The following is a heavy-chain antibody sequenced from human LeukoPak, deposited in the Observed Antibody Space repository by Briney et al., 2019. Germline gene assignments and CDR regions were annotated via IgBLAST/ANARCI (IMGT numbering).Heavy chain of an antibody. CDR3: ARAEGSGSYYA. D-gene: IGHD3-10*01. V-gene: IGHV6-1*01. Sequence: SQTLSLTCALSGDSVSSNTAAWNWLRQSPSRGLQWLGRTYYRSKWYNDYAASVKSRITINPDTSKNQFSLQLNSVTPEDTAVYYCARAEGSGSYYAWGQGNTVTVSS. CDR2: TYYRSKWYN. J-gene: IGHJ4*02. CDR1: GDSVSSNTAA.